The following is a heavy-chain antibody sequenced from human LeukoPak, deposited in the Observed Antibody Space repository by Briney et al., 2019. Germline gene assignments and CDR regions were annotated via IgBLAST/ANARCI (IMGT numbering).Heavy chain of an antibody. J-gene: IGHJ3*02. CDR3: ARRGSSSRYKAFDI. V-gene: IGHV4-61*02. CDR2: IYTSGST. Sequence: SQTLSLTCTVSGGSISSGSYYWSWIRQPAGKGLEWIGRIYTSGSTNYNPSLKSRVTISVDTSKNQFSLKLSSVTAADTAVYYCARRGSSSRYKAFDIWGQGTMVTVSS. D-gene: IGHD6-13*01. CDR1: GGSISSGSYY.